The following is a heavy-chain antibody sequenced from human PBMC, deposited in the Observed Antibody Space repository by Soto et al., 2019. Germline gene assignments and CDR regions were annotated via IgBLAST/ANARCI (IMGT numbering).Heavy chain of an antibody. CDR1: GFTFSGSA. V-gene: IGHV3-73*02. CDR2: IRSKANSYAT. D-gene: IGHD5-12*01. Sequence: EVQLVESGGGLVQPGGSLKLSCAASGFTFSGSAMHWVRQASGKGLEWVGRIRSKANSYATAYAASVKGRFTISRDDSKNTAYLQMNSLNTEDTAVYYCTRLVYSGYDSYYYYGMDVWGQGTTVTVSS. CDR3: TRLVYSGYDSYYYYGMDV. J-gene: IGHJ6*02.